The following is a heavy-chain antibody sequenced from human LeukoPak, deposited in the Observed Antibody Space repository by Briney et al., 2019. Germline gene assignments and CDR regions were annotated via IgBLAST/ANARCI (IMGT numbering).Heavy chain of an antibody. CDR3: ARTPMVRANPFDY. Sequence: PSETLSLTCAVYGGSFSGYYWSWIRQPPGKGLEWIGEINHSGSTNYNPSLKSRVTISVDTSKNQFSLKLSSVTAADTAVYYCARTPMVRANPFDYWGQGTLVTVSS. J-gene: IGHJ4*02. D-gene: IGHD3-10*01. CDR1: GGSFSGYY. V-gene: IGHV4-34*01. CDR2: INHSGST.